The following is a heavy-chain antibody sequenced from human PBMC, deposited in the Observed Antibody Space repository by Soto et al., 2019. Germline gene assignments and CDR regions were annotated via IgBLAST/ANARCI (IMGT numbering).Heavy chain of an antibody. D-gene: IGHD3-10*01. V-gene: IGHV3-30*18. CDR2: ISYDGSNK. J-gene: IGHJ4*02. CDR1: GFTFSSYG. CDR3: AKDPSLAFRYYYGSGYFDY. Sequence: PGGSLSLSCAASGFTFSSYGMHWVRQAPGKGLEWVAVISYDGSNKYYADSVKGRFTISRDNSKNTLYLQMNSLRAEDTAVYYCAKDPSLAFRYYYGSGYFDYWGQGTLVTVSS.